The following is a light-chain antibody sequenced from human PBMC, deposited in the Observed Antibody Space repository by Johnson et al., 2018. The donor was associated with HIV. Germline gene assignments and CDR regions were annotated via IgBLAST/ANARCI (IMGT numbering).Light chain of an antibody. CDR2: END. V-gene: IGLV1-51*02. CDR3: GTWDTSLNAFV. CDR1: SSNIGNNY. Sequence: QSVLTQPPSVSAAPGQKVAISCSGSSSNIGNNYVSWYQQLPGTAPKLLIYENDKRPSGIPDRLSGSKSGMSATLAITGLQTGAEADYYCGTWDTSLNAFVLGTGTSVIVL. J-gene: IGLJ1*01.